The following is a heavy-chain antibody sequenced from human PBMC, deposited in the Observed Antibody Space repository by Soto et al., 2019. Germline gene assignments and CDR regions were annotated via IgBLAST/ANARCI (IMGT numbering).Heavy chain of an antibody. CDR2: ISYSGST. V-gene: IGHV4-59*01. CDR1: GGSIRSYY. D-gene: IGHD6-13*01. CDR3: ARGGMVSGAAGDYYYGMDV. Sequence: SETLSLTCTVSGGSIRSYYWGWIRQPPGKGLEWIAFISYSGSTDSNPSLKSRVTISVDTSKNQFSLKLSSVTAADTAVYYCARGGMVSGAAGDYYYGMDVWGQGTTVTVSS. J-gene: IGHJ6*02.